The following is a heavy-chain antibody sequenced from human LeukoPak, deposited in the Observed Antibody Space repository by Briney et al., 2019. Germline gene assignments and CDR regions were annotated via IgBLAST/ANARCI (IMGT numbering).Heavy chain of an antibody. CDR1: GFTFSSYS. CDR2: ISSSSSYI. J-gene: IGHJ6*02. D-gene: IGHD2-2*01. Sequence: PGGSLRLSCAASGFTFSSYSMSWVRQAPGKGLEWVSSISSSSSYIYYADSVKGRFTISRDNAKNSLYLQMNSLRAEDTAVYYCARDAPSIVVVPAAAPYYYYGMDVWGQGTTVTVSS. V-gene: IGHV3-21*01. CDR3: ARDAPSIVVVPAAAPYYYYGMDV.